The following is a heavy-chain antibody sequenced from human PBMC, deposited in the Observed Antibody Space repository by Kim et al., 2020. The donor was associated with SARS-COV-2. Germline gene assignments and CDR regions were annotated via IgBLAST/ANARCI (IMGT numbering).Heavy chain of an antibody. V-gene: IGHV3-7*03. CDR3: VKVSIAALGADY. D-gene: IGHD2-21*01. CDR2: IKQDGTEK. J-gene: IGHJ4*02. Sequence: GGSLRLSCAASGFTFSDFWMTWVRQAPGKGLEWVANIKQDGTEKFYVDSVKGRFTISRDNAENSLYLQMNNLRAEDTAIYYCVKVSIAALGADYWGQGTLVTFSS. CDR1: GFTFSDFW.